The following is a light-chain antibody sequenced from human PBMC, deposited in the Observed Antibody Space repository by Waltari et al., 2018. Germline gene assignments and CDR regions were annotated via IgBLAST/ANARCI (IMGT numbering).Light chain of an antibody. CDR3: SSYAGSNNVV. J-gene: IGLJ2*01. Sequence: QSALTQPPTASGSPGTSVTLSCPETSSDVGGSSYVPWYQQHPGKAPKLIIFEVFQRPSGVPDRFSGSKSGNTASLTVSGLQAEDEADYYCSSYAGSNNVVFGGGTKLTVL. CDR2: EVF. V-gene: IGLV2-8*01. CDR1: SSDVGGSSY.